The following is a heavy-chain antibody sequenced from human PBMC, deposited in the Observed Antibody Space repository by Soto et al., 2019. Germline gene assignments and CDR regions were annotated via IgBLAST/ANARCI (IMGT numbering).Heavy chain of an antibody. V-gene: IGHV3-66*01. Sequence: EVQLAESGGGLGQPGGSLRLSCAASGFTFSSYEMTWVRQAPGKGLEWVSILWSAGLTYYADSVKGRFTISRDNSKNTVYLQMNSLRVEDSAVYYCTRELPPDLWGQGTLVTVSS. CDR1: GFTFSSYE. CDR2: LWSAGLT. CDR3: TRELPPDL. J-gene: IGHJ5*02.